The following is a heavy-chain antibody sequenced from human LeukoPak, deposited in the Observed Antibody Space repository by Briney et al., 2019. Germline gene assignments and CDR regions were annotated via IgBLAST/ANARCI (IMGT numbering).Heavy chain of an antibody. D-gene: IGHD6-13*01. CDR2: IYYSGST. V-gene: IGHV4-59*11. Sequence: TSEPLSLTCAVSGGSISSHYWSWIRQPPGKGLEWIGYIYYSGSTNYNPSLKSRVTISVDTSKNQFSLKLSSVTAADTAVYYCARVRDGSSWYIDYWGQGTLVTVSS. CDR1: GGSISSHY. CDR3: ARVRDGSSWYIDY. J-gene: IGHJ4*02.